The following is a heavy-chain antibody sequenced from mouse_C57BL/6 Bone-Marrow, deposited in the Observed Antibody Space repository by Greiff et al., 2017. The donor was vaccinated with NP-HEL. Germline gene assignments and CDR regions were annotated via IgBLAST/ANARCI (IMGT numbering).Heavy chain of an antibody. D-gene: IGHD2-1*01. V-gene: IGHV7-1*01. CDR2: SRNKTNDYTT. Sequence: EVQGVESGGGLVQSGRSLRLSCATSGFTFSDFYMEWVRQAPGKGLEWIAASRNKTNDYTTEYSAYVKGRFIVSRCTPQRILYLQMNALRAEDTAIYYCASEDYGNHRYFVVWGTGTTVTVAA. J-gene: IGHJ1*03. CDR3: ASEDYGNHRYFVV. CDR1: GFTFSDFY.